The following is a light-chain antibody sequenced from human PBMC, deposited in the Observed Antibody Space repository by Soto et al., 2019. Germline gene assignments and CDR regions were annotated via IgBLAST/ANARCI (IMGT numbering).Light chain of an antibody. J-gene: IGLJ3*02. CDR1: SSDVGSYNL. CDR2: EGS. V-gene: IGLV2-23*01. CDR3: CLSPGSLTWL. Sequence: QSVLTQPASVSGSPGQSITISCTGTSSDVGSYNLVSWYQQHPGKAPKLMIYEGSKRPSGVSNRFSGSKSGNTASLTISGLQAEDEADYYCCLSPGSLTWLFGGGTKLTVL.